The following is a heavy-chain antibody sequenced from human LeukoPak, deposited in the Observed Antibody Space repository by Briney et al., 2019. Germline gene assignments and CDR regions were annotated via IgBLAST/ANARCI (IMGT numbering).Heavy chain of an antibody. CDR3: AKENPVGGTNYFDY. D-gene: IGHD1-26*01. J-gene: IGHJ4*02. CDR2: ISYDGSNK. V-gene: IGHV3-30*18. CDR1: GFTFSSYG. Sequence: GGSLRLSCAASGFTFSSYGMHWVRQAPGKGLEWVAVISYDGSNKYYADSVKGRFTISRDNSKNTLSLQMNSLRAEDTAVYYCAKENPVGGTNYFDYWGQGTLVTVSS.